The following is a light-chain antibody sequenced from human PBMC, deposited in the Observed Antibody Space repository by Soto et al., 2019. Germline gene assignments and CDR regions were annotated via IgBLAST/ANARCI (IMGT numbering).Light chain of an antibody. CDR3: QQYNSYWT. CDR2: HAS. J-gene: IGKJ1*01. V-gene: IGKV1-5*01. Sequence: IHMTHTCSTQTAHEGPRVTISCRASQSISSLLAWYQQKPGTATKVLIYHASNLQRGVPSRFSGSGSGTEFTLTISSLQPDDFANYYCQQYNSYWTFGQGTKVDIK. CDR1: QSISSL.